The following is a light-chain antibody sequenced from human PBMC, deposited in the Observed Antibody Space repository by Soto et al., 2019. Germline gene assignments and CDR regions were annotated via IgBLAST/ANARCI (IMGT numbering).Light chain of an antibody. CDR2: AAS. CDR1: QSVSSAY. CDR3: QQYGSSSTWT. V-gene: IGKV3-20*01. Sequence: EIVLTQSPGTLSLSPGERATLSCRASQSVSSAYLAWYQHKPGQPPTLLIYAASSRVTGIPDRFSGSGSGKAFTITISRLEPEDFAVYYCQQYGSSSTWTFGQGTKVEIK. J-gene: IGKJ1*01.